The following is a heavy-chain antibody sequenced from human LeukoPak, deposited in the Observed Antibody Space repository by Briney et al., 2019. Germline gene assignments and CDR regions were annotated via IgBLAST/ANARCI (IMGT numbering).Heavy chain of an antibody. CDR3: ATGTSGSYYVGVVRPIDY. Sequence: ASVKVSCKHSRYTLTELPIHWVRQAPGKGLEWMGGFDPDDVETVYAQMFQGRVTMTEDTSSDTASMELSRLRSEDTAVYYCATGTSGSYYVGVVRPIDYWGQGTLVTVSS. CDR2: FDPDDVET. D-gene: IGHD1-26*01. V-gene: IGHV1-24*01. CDR1: RYTLTELP. J-gene: IGHJ4*02.